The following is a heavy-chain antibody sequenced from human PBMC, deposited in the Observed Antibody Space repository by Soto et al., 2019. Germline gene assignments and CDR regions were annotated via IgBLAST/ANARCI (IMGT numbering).Heavy chain of an antibody. Sequence: SETLSLTCALYGGSFDGYYWSWVRQSPGKGLEWIGEIXHXVXXXYXXSLKSRVSLSVDTSTKHFSLRLTSVTAADRGVYYCARGVDPWSGYLFWGQGTPVTVSS. CDR2: IXHXVXX. V-gene: IGHV4-34*01. J-gene: IGHJ4*02. D-gene: IGHD3-3*01. CDR3: ARGVDPWSGYLF. CDR1: GGSFDGYY.